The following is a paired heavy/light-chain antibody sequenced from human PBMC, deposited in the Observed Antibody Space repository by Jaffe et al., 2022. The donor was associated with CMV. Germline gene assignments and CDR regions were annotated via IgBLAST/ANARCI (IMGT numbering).Heavy chain of an antibody. J-gene: IGHJ4*02. CDR3: ARRLRYSSGWYIDY. V-gene: IGHV5-10-1*03. CDR1: GYSFTNYW. D-gene: IGHD6-19*01. CDR2: IDPSDSHI. Sequence: EVQLVQSGAEVKKPGESLRISCKGSGYSFTNYWITWVRQLPGKGLEWMGRIDPSDSHIYYSPSFQGHITISADKSISTAYLQWSSLKASDTAMYYCARRLRYSSGWYIDYWGQGTLVTVSS.
Light chain of an antibody. CDR3: TSYTSSTTR. CDR1: SSDIGAYNF. J-gene: IGLJ2*01. V-gene: IGLV2-14*03. CDR2: DVS. Sequence: QSALTQPASVSGSPGQSITISCTGTSSDIGAYNFVSWYQQHPGKAPKLIIYDVSNRPSGVSDRFSGSKSGNTASLTISGLQAEDETDYYCTSYTSSTTRFGGGTRLTVL.